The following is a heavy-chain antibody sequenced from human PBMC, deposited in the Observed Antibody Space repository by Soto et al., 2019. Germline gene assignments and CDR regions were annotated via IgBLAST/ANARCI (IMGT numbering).Heavy chain of an antibody. CDR3: ARDRVRHWPPRFDP. CDR1: GGSISSYY. D-gene: IGHD1-1*01. Sequence: SETLSLTCTVSGGSISSYYWSWIRQPPGKGLEWIGYIYYSGSTNYNPSLKSRVTISVDTSKNQFSLKLSSVTAADTAVYYCARDRVRHWPPRFDPWGQGTLVTVSS. J-gene: IGHJ5*02. CDR2: IYYSGST. V-gene: IGHV4-59*01.